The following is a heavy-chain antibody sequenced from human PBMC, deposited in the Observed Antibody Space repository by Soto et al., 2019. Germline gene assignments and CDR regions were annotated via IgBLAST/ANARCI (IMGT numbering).Heavy chain of an antibody. D-gene: IGHD6-6*01. CDR2: IKRKTDGGTT. CDR3: STGPIGRISSVPFHYHYGLDS. J-gene: IGHJ6*02. CDR1: EFTFSQAW. V-gene: IGHV3-15*01. Sequence: GGSLRLSCEASEFTFSQAWMSWVRQAPGRRLEWIGLIKRKTDGGTTDYAAPVKGRFTISRDDSANRLYLHMNSLKIEDTGVYYCSTGPIGRISSVPFHYHYGLDSWGQGTTVTVSS.